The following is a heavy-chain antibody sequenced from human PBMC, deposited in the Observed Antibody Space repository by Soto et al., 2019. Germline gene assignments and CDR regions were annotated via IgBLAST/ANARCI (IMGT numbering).Heavy chain of an antibody. Sequence: ASVKVSCKASGYTFTSYDINWVRQATGQGLEWMGWMNPNSGNTGYAQKFQGRVTMTRNTSISTAYMELSSLRSEDTAVYYCARGHVLRFLEWLSRLDDVWGQGTLVTVSS. V-gene: IGHV1-8*01. CDR3: ARGHVLRFLEWLSRLDDV. CDR1: GYTFTSYD. D-gene: IGHD3-3*01. CDR2: MNPNSGNT. J-gene: IGHJ4*02.